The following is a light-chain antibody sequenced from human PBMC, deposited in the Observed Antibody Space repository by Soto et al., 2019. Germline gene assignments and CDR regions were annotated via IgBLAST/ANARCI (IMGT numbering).Light chain of an antibody. Sequence: QCALPPTPSVTWSPGAVITISCTRTRSDVGSFNLVSWYQQHPGKAPKLMIYETDKRPSGVSNRFSGSKSGNTASLTISGLQAEEEADYYCCSYAGSSTYVFGAGTKVTVL. CDR2: ETD. V-gene: IGLV2-23*01. CDR1: RSDVGSFNL. J-gene: IGLJ1*01. CDR3: CSYAGSSTYV.